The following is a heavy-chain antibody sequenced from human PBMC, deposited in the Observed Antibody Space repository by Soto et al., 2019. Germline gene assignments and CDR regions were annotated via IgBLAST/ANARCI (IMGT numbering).Heavy chain of an antibody. CDR2: MWFDGKHQ. D-gene: IGHD3-22*01. Sequence: QVQLVESGGGVVQPGRSLRLSCAASGFTFSTYGMHWVRQAPGKGLEWVAVMWFDGKHQYYADSVKGRFTISRDNSKNTLYLQMNSLRADDTALYYCARWTYYDSSGYYYVFDYWGQGTLVTVSS. J-gene: IGHJ4*02. CDR1: GFTFSTYG. V-gene: IGHV3-33*01. CDR3: ARWTYYDSSGYYYVFDY.